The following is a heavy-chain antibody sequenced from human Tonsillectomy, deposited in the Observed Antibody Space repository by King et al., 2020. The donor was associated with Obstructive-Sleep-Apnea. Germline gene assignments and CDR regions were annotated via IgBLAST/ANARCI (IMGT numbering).Heavy chain of an antibody. CDR2: ISGSGGST. CDR1: EFTFSSYA. D-gene: IGHD6-13*01. V-gene: IGHV3-23*04. J-gene: IGHJ4*02. CDR3: AKGPAKQLVPNYFDY. Sequence: VQLVESGGGFVQRGGSLRLSCAASEFTFSSYAMTWVRQAPGKGLEWVSVISGSGGSTYYADSVKGRFTISRDNSKNTLYLQMNSLRAEDTAVYYCAKGPAKQLVPNYFDYWGQGTLVTVSS.